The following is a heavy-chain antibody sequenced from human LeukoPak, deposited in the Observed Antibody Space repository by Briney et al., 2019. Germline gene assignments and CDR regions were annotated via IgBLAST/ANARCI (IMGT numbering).Heavy chain of an antibody. Sequence: KPSETLSLTCTVSGGSISSYYWSWIRQPPRKGLEWIGYIYYSGSTNYNPSLKSRVTISVDTSKNQFSLKLSSVTAADTAVYYCARDIRPEGFDYWGQGTLVTVSS. CDR3: ARDIRPEGFDY. V-gene: IGHV4-59*01. CDR2: IYYSGST. CDR1: GGSISSYY. J-gene: IGHJ4*02. D-gene: IGHD1-14*01.